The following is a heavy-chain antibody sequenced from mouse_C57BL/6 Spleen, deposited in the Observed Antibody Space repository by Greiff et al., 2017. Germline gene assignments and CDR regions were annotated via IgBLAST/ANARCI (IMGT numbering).Heavy chain of an antibody. J-gene: IGHJ2*01. V-gene: IGHV1-55*01. Sequence: QVHVKQPGAELVKPGASVKMSCKASGYTFTSYWITWVKQRPGQGLEWIGDIYPGSGSTNYNEKFKSKATLTVDTSSSTAYMQLSSLTSEDSAVYYCARKDSNYYFDYWGQGTTLTVSS. CDR1: GYTFTSYW. D-gene: IGHD2-5*01. CDR3: ARKDSNYYFDY. CDR2: IYPGSGST.